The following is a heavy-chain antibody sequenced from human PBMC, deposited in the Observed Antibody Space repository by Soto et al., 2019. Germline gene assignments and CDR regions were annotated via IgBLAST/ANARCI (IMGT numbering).Heavy chain of an antibody. CDR3: ARHTSNYYGMDV. Sequence: GESLKISCKGSGYSFASYSIGWVRQMPGKGLEWMGIIYAGDSDTRYSPSFQGQVTISVDNSMSTAYLQWSSLKASDTAIYYCARHTSNYYGMDVWGQGTTVPVSS. V-gene: IGHV5-51*01. CDR1: GYSFASYS. CDR2: IYAGDSDT. J-gene: IGHJ6*02.